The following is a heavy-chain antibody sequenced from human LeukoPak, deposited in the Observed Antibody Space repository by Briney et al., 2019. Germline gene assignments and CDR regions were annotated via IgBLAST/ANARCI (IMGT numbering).Heavy chain of an antibody. CDR3: AKALRYVDWLSSLDY. V-gene: IGHV3-9*01. Sequence: GGSLRLSCAAAGFTFDDYAMHWVRQAPGKGLECVSGISWNSGSIGYADSVKGRFTISRENAKNFLYLQMNSLRAEDTALYYCAKALRYVDWLSSLDYWGQGTLVTVSS. CDR2: ISWNSGSI. CDR1: GFTFDDYA. D-gene: IGHD3-9*01. J-gene: IGHJ4*02.